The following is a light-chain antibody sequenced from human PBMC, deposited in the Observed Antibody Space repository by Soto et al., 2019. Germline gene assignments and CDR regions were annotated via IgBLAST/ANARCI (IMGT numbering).Light chain of an antibody. CDR1: QGISSY. J-gene: IGKJ1*01. Sequence: AIRMTQSPSSLSASTGDRVTITCRASQGISSYLAWYQQKPGKAPKPLIYAASTLQSGVPSRISRRWTGAAFTLPLSRLQSEDFPNPYRQQYYSYPPTF. CDR3: QQYYSYPPT. V-gene: IGKV1-8*01. CDR2: AAS.